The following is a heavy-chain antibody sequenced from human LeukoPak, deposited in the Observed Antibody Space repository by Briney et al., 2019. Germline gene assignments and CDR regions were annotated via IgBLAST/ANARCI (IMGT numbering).Heavy chain of an antibody. CDR1: GGSISSSSYY. CDR2: IYYSGST. V-gene: IGHV4-39*01. J-gene: IGHJ4*02. D-gene: IGHD3-3*01. CDR3: ADYDSFDY. Sequence: PSETLSLTCTVSGGSISSSSYYWGWIRQPPGKGLEWIGSIYYSGSTYYNPPLKSRVTISVDTSKNQFSLKLSSVTAADTAVYYCADYDSFDYWGQGTLVTVSS.